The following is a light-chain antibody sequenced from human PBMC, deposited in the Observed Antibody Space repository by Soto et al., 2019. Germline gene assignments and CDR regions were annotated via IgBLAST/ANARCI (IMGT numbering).Light chain of an antibody. CDR3: QSYDSGLPWV. Sequence: QSVLTQPPSVSGAPGQTVTISCTGTSSNIGAGYDVHWYQQLPGTAPKLLIYANNNRPSGVPDRFSGSKSGTSASLAITGLQAEDEADYYCQSYDSGLPWVFGGGTQLTVL. CDR1: SSNIGAGYD. CDR2: ANN. J-gene: IGLJ3*02. V-gene: IGLV1-40*01.